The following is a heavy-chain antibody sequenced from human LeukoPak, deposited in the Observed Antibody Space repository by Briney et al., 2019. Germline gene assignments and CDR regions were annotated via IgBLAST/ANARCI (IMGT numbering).Heavy chain of an antibody. Sequence: ASVKVSCKASGYTFTSYAMHWVRQAPGQRLEWMGWINAGNGNTKYSPEFQGRVTMTRDTSASTVYMELSSPRSEDMAVYYCARGTLWGSGSYYLDYWGQGTLVTVSS. V-gene: IGHV1-3*03. CDR2: INAGNGNT. J-gene: IGHJ4*02. CDR1: GYTFTSYA. CDR3: ARGTLWGSGSYYLDY. D-gene: IGHD3-10*01.